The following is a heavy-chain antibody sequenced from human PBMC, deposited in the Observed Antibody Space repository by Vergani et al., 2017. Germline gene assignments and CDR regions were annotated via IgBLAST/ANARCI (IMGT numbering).Heavy chain of an antibody. D-gene: IGHD5-24*01. CDR2: IKNTGDST. CDR3: GGRSENYN. J-gene: IGHJ4*02. CDR1: GFTFISHA. V-gene: IGHV3-23*01. Sequence: EVQLLQSEGAVVQPGGSLRLSCVASGFTFISHAMSWVRQGNGQGLEWLSSIKNTGDSTHYADSVKGRFTISRDNSKNTLYLQVNSLRIEDTAVYYCGGRSENYNWGQGTLVTFSS.